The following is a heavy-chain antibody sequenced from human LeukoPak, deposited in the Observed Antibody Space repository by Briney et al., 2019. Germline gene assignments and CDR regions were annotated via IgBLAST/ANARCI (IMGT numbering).Heavy chain of an antibody. CDR1: GGTFSSYA. J-gene: IGHJ4*02. V-gene: IGHV1-69*05. Sequence: SVKVSCKASGGTFSSYAISWVRQAPGQGLEWMGRFIPIFGTANYAQKFQGRVTITTDESTSIAYMELSSLRSEDTAVYYCARDGYYYDSSGYYLDYWGQGTLVTVSS. CDR3: ARDGYYYDSSGYYLDY. D-gene: IGHD3-22*01. CDR2: FIPIFGTA.